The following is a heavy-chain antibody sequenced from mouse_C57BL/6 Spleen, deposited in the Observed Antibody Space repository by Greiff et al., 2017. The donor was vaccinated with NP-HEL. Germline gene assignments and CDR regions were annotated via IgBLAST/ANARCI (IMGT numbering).Heavy chain of an antibody. V-gene: IGHV1-53*01. Sequence: QVQLKQPGTELVKPGASVKLSCKASGYTFTSYWMHWVKQRPGQGLEWIGNINPSNGGTNYNEKFKSKATLTVDKSSSTAYMQLSSLTSEDSAVYYCATHGEGSRRYFDVWGTGTTVTVSS. J-gene: IGHJ1*03. CDR2: INPSNGGT. D-gene: IGHD1-1*01. CDR1: GYTFTSYW. CDR3: ATHGEGSRRYFDV.